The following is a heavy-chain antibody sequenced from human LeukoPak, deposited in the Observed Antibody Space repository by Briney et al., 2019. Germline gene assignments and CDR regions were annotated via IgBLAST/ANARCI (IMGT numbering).Heavy chain of an antibody. CDR3: ASLWGYCSSTSCRGWFDP. V-gene: IGHV4-38-2*01. CDR2: IYHSGST. D-gene: IGHD2-2*01. J-gene: IGHJ5*02. CDR1: GYSISSGYY. Sequence: SETLSLTCAVSGYSISSGYYWGWIRQPPGKGLEWIGSIYHSGSTYYNPSLESRVTISVDTSKNQFSLKLSSVTAADTAVYYCASLWGYCSSTSCRGWFDPWGQGTLVTVSS.